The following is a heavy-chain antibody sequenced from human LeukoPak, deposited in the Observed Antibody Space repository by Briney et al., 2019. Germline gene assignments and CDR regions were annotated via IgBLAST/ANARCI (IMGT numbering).Heavy chain of an antibody. D-gene: IGHD3-3*01. J-gene: IGHJ6*03. CDR3: ARGEGTIGSHYYYMDV. V-gene: IGHV1-8*03. Sequence: GASVKVSCKASGYTFTSYDINWVRQATGQGLEWMGWMNPNSGNTGYAQKFQGRVTITRNTSMSTAYMELSSLRSEDTAVYCCARGEGTIGSHYYYMDVWGKGTTVTVSS. CDR1: GYTFTSYD. CDR2: MNPNSGNT.